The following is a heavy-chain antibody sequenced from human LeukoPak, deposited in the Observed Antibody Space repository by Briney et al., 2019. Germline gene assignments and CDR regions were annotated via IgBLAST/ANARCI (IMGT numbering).Heavy chain of an antibody. CDR1: GYTFTDYY. J-gene: IGHJ4*02. CDR2: INPNSGGT. Sequence: ASVKVSCKASGYTFTDYYMHWVRQAPGQGLEWMGWINPNSGGTNYAQKFQGRVTMTRGTSISTAYMELSRLRSDDTAVYYCARGSIAAAGDFDYWGQGTLVTVSS. CDR3: ARGSIAAAGDFDY. D-gene: IGHD6-13*01. V-gene: IGHV1-2*02.